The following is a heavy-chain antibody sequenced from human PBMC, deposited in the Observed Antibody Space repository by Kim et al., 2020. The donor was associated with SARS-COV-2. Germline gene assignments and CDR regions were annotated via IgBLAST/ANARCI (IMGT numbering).Heavy chain of an antibody. J-gene: IGHJ3*02. CDR1: GFTFSSYW. D-gene: IGHD3-16*01. CDR3: ARGNNYDYVWGGNDAFEI. Sequence: GGSLRLSCAASGFTFSSYWMHWVRQAPGKGLVWVSRINSDGSSTSYADSVKGRFTISRDNAKNTLYLQMNSLRAEDTAVYYCARGNNYDYVWGGNDAFEIWGQGTMGTVSS. CDR2: INSDGSST. V-gene: IGHV3-74*01.